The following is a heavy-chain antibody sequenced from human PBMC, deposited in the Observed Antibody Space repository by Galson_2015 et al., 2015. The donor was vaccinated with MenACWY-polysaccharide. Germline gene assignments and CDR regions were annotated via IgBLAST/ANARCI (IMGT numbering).Heavy chain of an antibody. V-gene: IGHV3-23*01. CDR3: AKAEGWEVTECYFDY. CDR1: GFAFSNYA. D-gene: IGHD1-26*01. CDR2: IHNDAATT. Sequence: SLRLSCAGSGFAFSNYAMSWVRQAPGKGLEWVSLIHNDAATTGYADFVKGRFTISRDKSKNTVYLQMNSLSAEDTAIYYCAKAEGWEVTECYFDYWGQGTLVTVSS. J-gene: IGHJ4*02.